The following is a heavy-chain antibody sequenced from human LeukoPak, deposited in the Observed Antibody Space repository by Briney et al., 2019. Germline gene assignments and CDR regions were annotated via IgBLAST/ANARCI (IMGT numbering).Heavy chain of an antibody. CDR1: GFSFSTTW. Sequence: GGSLRLSCAASGFSFSTTWMHWVRQPPGQGLVWVARITSDGTSTSYAESVKGRLTISRDNAKNTLYLQMSSLRAEDTAVYYCARVVLRWQQLVEFDYWGQGTLVTVSS. J-gene: IGHJ4*02. V-gene: IGHV3-74*03. CDR3: ARVVLRWQQLVEFDY. D-gene: IGHD6-13*01. CDR2: ITSDGTST.